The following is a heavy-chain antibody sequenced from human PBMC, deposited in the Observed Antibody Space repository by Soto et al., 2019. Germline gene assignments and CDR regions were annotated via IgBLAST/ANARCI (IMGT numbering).Heavy chain of an antibody. Sequence: VKVTCKAPGYTITSKDINWVRQATGQGLEWMGWMNPNSGNTGYAQKFQGRVTMTRNTSISTAYMELSSLRSEDTAVYYCARGKGSSWYDNWFDPWGQGTLVTVSS. CDR3: ARGKGSSWYDNWFDP. CDR2: MNPNSGNT. V-gene: IGHV1-8*01. D-gene: IGHD6-13*01. CDR1: GYTITSKD. J-gene: IGHJ5*02.